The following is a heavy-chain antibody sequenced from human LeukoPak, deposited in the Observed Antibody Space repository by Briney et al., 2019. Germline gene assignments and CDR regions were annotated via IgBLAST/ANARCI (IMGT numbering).Heavy chain of an antibody. D-gene: IGHD1-26*01. CDR3: ARPPGGGIYYVDA. V-gene: IGHV4-30-4*01. CDR2: IYYSGST. J-gene: IGHJ5*02. CDR1: GGSISSGDYY. Sequence: SQTLSLTCTVSGGSISSGDYYWSWIRQPPGKGLEWIGYIYYSGSTYYNPPLKSRVTISVDTSKNQFSLKLSSVTAADTAVYYCARPPGGGIYYVDAWGQGILVTVSS.